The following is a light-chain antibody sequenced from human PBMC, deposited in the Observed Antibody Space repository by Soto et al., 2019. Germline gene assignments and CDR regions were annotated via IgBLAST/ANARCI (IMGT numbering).Light chain of an antibody. CDR1: QAIYNY. V-gene: IGKV1-27*01. Sequence: DIQMTQSPSSLSASVGDRVTITCRASQAIYNYLAWYQQKPGKVPTLLISAASTLQSGVQSRFSGSESGTDFTLTISSLQPEDVATYYCQKFSAVPTFGGGTKVEL. CDR2: AAS. CDR3: QKFSAVPT. J-gene: IGKJ4*01.